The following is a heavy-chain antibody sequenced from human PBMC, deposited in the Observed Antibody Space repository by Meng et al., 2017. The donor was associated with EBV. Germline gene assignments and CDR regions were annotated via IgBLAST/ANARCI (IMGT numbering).Heavy chain of an antibody. D-gene: IGHD3-9*01. CDR1: GYTFTSYA. CDR2: INTNTGNP. Sequence: QVHLLLAGSGFKQPGASVKVSGQASGYTFTSYAMNWVRQAPGHGLEWMGWINTNTGNPTYAQGFTGRFVFSLDTSVSTAYLQISSLKAEDTAVYYCARDILYVWGQGTLVTVSS. J-gene: IGHJ4*02. V-gene: IGHV7-4-1*02. CDR3: ARDILYV.